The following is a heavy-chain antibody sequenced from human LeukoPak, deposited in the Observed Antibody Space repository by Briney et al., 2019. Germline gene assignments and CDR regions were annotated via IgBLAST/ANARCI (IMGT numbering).Heavy chain of an antibody. CDR3: ARDRGFQLLVYSGAFDI. D-gene: IGHD2-2*01. V-gene: IGHV3-7*01. CDR1: GFTFSSYW. CDR2: IKQDGSEK. Sequence: GRSLRLSCAASGFTFSSYWMSWVRQAPGKGLEWVANIKQDGSEKYYVDSVKGRFTISRDNAKNSLYLQMNSLRAEDTAVYYCARDRGFQLLVYSGAFDIWGQGTMVTVSS. J-gene: IGHJ3*02.